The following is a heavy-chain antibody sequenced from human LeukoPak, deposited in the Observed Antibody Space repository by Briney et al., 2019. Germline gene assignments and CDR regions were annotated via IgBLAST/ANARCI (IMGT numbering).Heavy chain of an antibody. D-gene: IGHD3-22*01. J-gene: IGHJ3*02. CDR2: INHSGST. CDR1: GGSFSGYY. CDR3: ARVGGITMIVVLITDAFDI. V-gene: IGHV4-34*01. Sequence: PSETLSLTCAVYGGSFSGYYWSWLRQPPGKGLEGIGEINHSGSTNYNPSLKSRVTISVDTSKNQFSLKLRSVTAADTAVYYCARVGGITMIVVLITDAFDIWGQGTMVTVSS.